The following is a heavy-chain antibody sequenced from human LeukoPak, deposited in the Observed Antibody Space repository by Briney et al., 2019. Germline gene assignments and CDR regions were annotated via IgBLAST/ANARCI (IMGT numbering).Heavy chain of an antibody. CDR1: GFTFSSYW. Sequence: GWSLRLSCAASGFTFSSYWMHWVRQAPGKGLVWVSRINSDGRSTSYADSVKGRFTISRDNAKNTLYLQMNSLRAEDTAEYYCAASSAGPNWFDPWGQGTLVTVSS. CDR2: INSDGRST. CDR3: AASSAGPNWFDP. V-gene: IGHV3-74*01. J-gene: IGHJ5*02. D-gene: IGHD6-25*01.